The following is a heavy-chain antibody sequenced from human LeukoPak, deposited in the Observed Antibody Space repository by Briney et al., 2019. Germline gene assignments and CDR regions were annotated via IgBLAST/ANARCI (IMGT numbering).Heavy chain of an antibody. CDR3: ATQRSGWHYFDY. CDR2: ISSSGSST. J-gene: IGHJ4*02. Sequence: PGGSLRLSCAASGFTFSNYAMSWVRQAPGKGLEWVSSISSSGSSTYCADSVRGRFTISRDNSKNTLFLQMNSLRAEDTAVYYCATQRSGWHYFDYWGQGTLVTVSS. V-gene: IGHV3-23*01. CDR1: GFTFSNYA. D-gene: IGHD6-19*01.